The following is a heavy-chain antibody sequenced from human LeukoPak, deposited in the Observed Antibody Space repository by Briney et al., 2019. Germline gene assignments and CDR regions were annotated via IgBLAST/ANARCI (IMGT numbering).Heavy chain of an antibody. CDR2: ISGSSSSI. CDR1: GFTFSSYT. D-gene: IGHD2-15*01. Sequence: GGSLRLSCAASGFTFSSYTMIWVRQAPGKGLEWVSSISGSSSSIYYADSVKGRFTISRDNAKNSLFLQMNSLRAEDTAVYYCARALYCSGGNCYSFDSWGQGTLVTASS. CDR3: ARALYCSGGNCYSFDS. V-gene: IGHV3-21*01. J-gene: IGHJ4*02.